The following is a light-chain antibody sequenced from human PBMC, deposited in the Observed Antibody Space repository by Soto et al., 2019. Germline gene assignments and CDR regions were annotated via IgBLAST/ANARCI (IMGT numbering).Light chain of an antibody. J-gene: IGLJ3*02. CDR3: QSYDSSLSGWV. CDR1: SSNIGAGYP. Sequence: QSVLTQPPSVSGAPGQRVTVSCIGNSSNIGAGYPVHWYQQLPGTAPKLLIYGNTNRPSGVPDRFSGSKSATSASLAITGLQAEDEADYYCQSYDSSLSGWVFGGGTKVTVL. V-gene: IGLV1-40*01. CDR2: GNT.